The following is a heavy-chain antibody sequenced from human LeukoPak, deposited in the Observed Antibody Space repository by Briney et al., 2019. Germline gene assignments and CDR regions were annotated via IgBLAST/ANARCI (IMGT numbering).Heavy chain of an antibody. CDR2: IYHSGST. Sequence: PSETLSLTCTVSGGSNSSSSYYWGWIRQPPGKGLEWIGSIYHSGSTYYNPSLKSRVTIFVDTSQNQFSLRLSSVTAADTAVYYCARATSGTYRYFDYWGQGTLVTVSS. CDR1: GGSNSSSSYY. J-gene: IGHJ4*02. V-gene: IGHV4-39*01. D-gene: IGHD1-26*01. CDR3: ARATSGTYRYFDY.